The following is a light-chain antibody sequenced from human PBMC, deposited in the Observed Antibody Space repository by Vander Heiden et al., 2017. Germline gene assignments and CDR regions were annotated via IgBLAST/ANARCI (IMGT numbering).Light chain of an antibody. J-gene: IGLJ1*01. CDR3: QSYDSSLSGAGV. V-gene: IGLV1-40*01. CDR2: GNS. CDR1: SSNIRAGYD. Sequence: QSVLTQPPSVSGAPGQRATISCPGSSSNIRAGYDVLWYQQLPGTAPNLLIYGNSNRPSGVPDRFSGSKSGTSASLAITGLQAEDEADYYCQSYDSSLSGAGVFGTGTKVTVL.